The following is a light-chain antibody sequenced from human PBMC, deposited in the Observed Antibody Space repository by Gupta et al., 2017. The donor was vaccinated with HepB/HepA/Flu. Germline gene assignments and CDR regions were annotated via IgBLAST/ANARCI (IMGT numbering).Light chain of an antibody. CDR2: RNN. J-gene: IGLJ3*02. Sequence: QSVLTQPPSASGTPRQRVTFSCSASSSKIISNYVYWYQQFPGAAPKLLIFRNNQRPSGVPERFSGSKSETSATLASGGLRAEDEADYYCAAGDDSLSAWMFGGGTTFTVL. CDR3: AAGDDSLSAWM. V-gene: IGLV1-47*01. CDR1: SSKIISNY.